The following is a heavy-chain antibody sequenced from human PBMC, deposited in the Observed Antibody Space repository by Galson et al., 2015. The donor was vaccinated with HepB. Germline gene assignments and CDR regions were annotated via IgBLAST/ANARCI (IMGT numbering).Heavy chain of an antibody. CDR1: GFTFSDYY. Sequence: SLRLSCAASGFTFSDYYMSWIRQAPGKGLEWISYATSSSSYRSYADSVKGRFTISRDNAKNALYLQMNSLRAEDTAVYYCARDMRDWGIFGLAVKGVGNYYGMDVWGQGTTVTDSS. V-gene: IGHV3-11*05. D-gene: IGHD3/OR15-3a*01. CDR3: ARDMRDWGIFGLAVKGVGNYYGMDV. J-gene: IGHJ6*02. CDR2: ATSSSSYR.